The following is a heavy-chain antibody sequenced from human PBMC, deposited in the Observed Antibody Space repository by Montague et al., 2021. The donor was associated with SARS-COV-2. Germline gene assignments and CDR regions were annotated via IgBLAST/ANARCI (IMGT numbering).Heavy chain of an antibody. CDR1: GGSISSSSYY. Sequence: SETLSLTCTVSGGSISSSSYYWGWIRQPPGKGLEWIGSIYYSGSTYYNPSLKSRVTISVDTSKNQFSLKLSSVIDADTAVYYCARDTRITMIVVVQGYGMDVWGQGPTVTVSS. CDR3: ARDTRITMIVVVQGYGMDV. V-gene: IGHV4-39*07. CDR2: IYYSGST. J-gene: IGHJ6*02. D-gene: IGHD3-22*01.